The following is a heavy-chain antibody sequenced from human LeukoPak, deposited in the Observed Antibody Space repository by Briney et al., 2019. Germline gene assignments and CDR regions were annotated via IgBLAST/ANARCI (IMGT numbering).Heavy chain of an antibody. CDR1: GFTFSSYA. V-gene: IGHV3-30-3*01. J-gene: IGHJ4*02. CDR2: ISYDGSNK. CDR3: ARDLLRSFDY. Sequence: GGSLRLSCVASGFTFSSYAMSWVRQAPGKGLEWVAVISYDGSNKYYADSVKGRFTISRDNSKNTLYLQMNSLRAEDTAVYYCARDLLRSFDYWGQGTLVTVSS.